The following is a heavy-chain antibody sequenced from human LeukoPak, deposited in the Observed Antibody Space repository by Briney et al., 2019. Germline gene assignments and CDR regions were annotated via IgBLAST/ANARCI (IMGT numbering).Heavy chain of an antibody. J-gene: IGHJ4*02. Sequence: SETLSLTCAVYGGSFSGYYWSWIRQPPGEGLEWIGEINHSGSTNYNPSLKSRVTISVDTSKNQLSLKLSSVTAADTAVYYCARGRRTYSSSSGLEFDYWGQGTLVTVSS. CDR2: INHSGST. CDR3: ARGRRTYSSSSGLEFDY. CDR1: GGSFSGYY. D-gene: IGHD6-6*01. V-gene: IGHV4-34*01.